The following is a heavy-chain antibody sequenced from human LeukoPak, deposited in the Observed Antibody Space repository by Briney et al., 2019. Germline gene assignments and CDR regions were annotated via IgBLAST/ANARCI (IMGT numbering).Heavy chain of an antibody. Sequence: GGSLRLSCAASGFTFSSYAMHWVRQAPGKGLAWVAVISYDGSNKYYADSVKGRFTISRDNSKNTLYLQMNSLRAEDTAVYYCARASVLRYFDWLLNPFDYWGQGILVTVSS. CDR3: ARASVLRYFDWLLNPFDY. CDR2: ISYDGSNK. V-gene: IGHV3-30*04. CDR1: GFTFSSYA. D-gene: IGHD3-9*01. J-gene: IGHJ4*02.